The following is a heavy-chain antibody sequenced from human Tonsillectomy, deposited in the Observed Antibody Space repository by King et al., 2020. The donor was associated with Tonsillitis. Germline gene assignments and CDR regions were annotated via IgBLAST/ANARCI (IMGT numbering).Heavy chain of an antibody. V-gene: IGHV3-30-3*01. CDR3: ASNIYGDYHCMDV. D-gene: IGHD4-17*01. CDR2: ISYDGSNK. CDR1: GFTFSRYA. J-gene: IGHJ6*02. Sequence: VQLVESGGGVVQPGRSLRLSCAASGFTFSRYAMHWVRQAPGKGLEWVAVISYDGSNKYSADSVKGRFTISRDNSKNTLYLQMNRLRAEDTAVHYCASNIYGDYHCMDVWGQGTTVTVSS.